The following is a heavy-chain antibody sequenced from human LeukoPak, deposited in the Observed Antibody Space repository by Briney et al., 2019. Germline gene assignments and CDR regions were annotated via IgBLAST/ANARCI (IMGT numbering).Heavy chain of an antibody. CDR3: AREPPSGTSFGVVIFSPPRTGWFDP. CDR1: GRSFSGYY. CDR2: INHSGST. Sequence: SETLSLTCAVYGRSFSGYYWSWIRQPPGKGLEWIGEINHSGSTNYNPSLKSRVTISVDTSKNQFSLKLSSVTAADTAVYYCAREPPSGTSFGVVIFSPPRTGWFDPWGQGTLVTVSS. D-gene: IGHD3-3*01. J-gene: IGHJ5*02. V-gene: IGHV4-34*01.